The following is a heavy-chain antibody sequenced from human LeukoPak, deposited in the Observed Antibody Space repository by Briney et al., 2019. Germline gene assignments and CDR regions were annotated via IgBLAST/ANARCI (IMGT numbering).Heavy chain of an antibody. CDR3: AKANPTARGVNFDY. D-gene: IGHD3-10*01. Sequence: GGSLRLSCAASGFTFRRSAISWVRQAPGKGLEWLSTISGGGDSTYYADSVKGRFAISGDSSKSTLYLQMNSLRTDDTAVYYCAKANPTARGVNFDYWGQGTLVTVSS. CDR1: GFTFRRSA. V-gene: IGHV3-23*01. CDR2: ISGGGDST. J-gene: IGHJ4*02.